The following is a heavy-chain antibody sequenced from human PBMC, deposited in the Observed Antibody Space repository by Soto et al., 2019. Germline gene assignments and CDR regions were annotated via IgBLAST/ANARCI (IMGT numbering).Heavy chain of an antibody. Sequence: QVQLVQSGAEVKKPGASVKVSCKASGYTFTSYAMHWVRQAPGQRLEWMGWINAGNGNTKYSHKFQGRVTITRDTAASTAYMELSSLRSEATAVYYCASAPGGTAGLGDYWGQGTLVTVSS. CDR2: INAGNGNT. D-gene: IGHD2-15*01. J-gene: IGHJ4*02. CDR1: GYTFTSYA. CDR3: ASAPGGTAGLGDY. V-gene: IGHV1-3*01.